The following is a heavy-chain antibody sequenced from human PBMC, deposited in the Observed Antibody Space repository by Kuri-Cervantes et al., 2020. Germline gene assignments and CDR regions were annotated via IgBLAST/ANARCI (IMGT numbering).Heavy chain of an antibody. CDR1: GFTFSSYS. CDR2: ISSSSSYI. Sequence: GESLKISCAASGFTFSSYSMNWVRQAPGKGLEWVSSISSSSSYIYYADSVKGRFTISRDNAKNSLYLQMNSLRAEDTAVYYCAGARWLRLPWFDPWGQGTLVTVSS. V-gene: IGHV3-21*01. J-gene: IGHJ5*02. CDR3: AGARWLRLPWFDP. D-gene: IGHD5-12*01.